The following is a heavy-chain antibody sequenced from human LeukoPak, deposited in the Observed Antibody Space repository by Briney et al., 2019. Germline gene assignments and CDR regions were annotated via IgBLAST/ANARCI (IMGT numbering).Heavy chain of an antibody. CDR3: ARENWDFDF. D-gene: IGHD7-27*01. J-gene: IGHJ4*02. Sequence: PGGSLRLSCAASGFTFSNYAIHWVRQAPGKGLEWVASIRFNGNFYADYVKGRFTISRDNSKSTVSLQVDTLRTEDTALYYCARENWDFDFWGQGTLVTVSS. CDR2: IRFNGN. CDR1: GFTFSNYA. V-gene: IGHV3-30*02.